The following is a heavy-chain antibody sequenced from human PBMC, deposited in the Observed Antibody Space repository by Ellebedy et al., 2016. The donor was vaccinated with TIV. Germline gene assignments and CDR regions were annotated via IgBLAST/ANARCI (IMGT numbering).Heavy chain of an antibody. CDR3: ARDRRISDISDY. D-gene: IGHD2-15*01. Sequence: MPSETLSLTCTVSGDSISSYYWSWIRQPPGKGLEWIGNIYYSGSTNYNPSLKSRVTISVDTSKNQFSLRVNSATPADTAVYYCARDRRISDISDYWGQGTLVTVSS. V-gene: IGHV4-59*01. J-gene: IGHJ4*02. CDR2: IYYSGST. CDR1: GDSISSYY.